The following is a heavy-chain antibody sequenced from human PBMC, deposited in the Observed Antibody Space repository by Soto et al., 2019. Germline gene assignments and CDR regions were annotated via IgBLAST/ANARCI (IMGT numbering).Heavy chain of an antibody. D-gene: IGHD3-16*01. CDR1: GGSISSDY. J-gene: IGHJ4*02. CDR3: AIYSSIGAYDGY. V-gene: IGHV4-59*08. Sequence: QVQLQESGPGLVKPSETLSLTCTVSGGSISSDYWSWIRQPPGKGLEWIGYIYNSVSTNYNPSLKSRVTISVDTSKNQFSLKLSSVTAADTAVYYCAIYSSIGAYDGYWDQGTLVTVSS. CDR2: IYNSVST.